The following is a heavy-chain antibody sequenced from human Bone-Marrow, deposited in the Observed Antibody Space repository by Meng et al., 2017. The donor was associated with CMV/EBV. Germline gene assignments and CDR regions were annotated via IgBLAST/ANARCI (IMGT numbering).Heavy chain of an antibody. V-gene: IGHV1-18*01. D-gene: IGHD6-13*01. CDR2: ISAYNGNT. Sequence: ASVKVSCKASGYTFTSYHMHWVRQAPGQGLEWMGWISAYNGNTNYAQKLQGRVTMTTDTSTSTAYMELRSLRSDDTAVYYCARDPASSTWGEWGQGTLVTVSS. J-gene: IGHJ4*02. CDR3: ARDPASSTWGE. CDR1: GYTFTSYH.